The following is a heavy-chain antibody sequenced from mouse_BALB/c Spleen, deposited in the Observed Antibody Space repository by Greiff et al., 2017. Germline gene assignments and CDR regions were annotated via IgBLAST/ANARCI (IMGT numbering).Heavy chain of an antibody. D-gene: IGHD2-2*01. CDR3: ARKGPYGYDWFAY. V-gene: IGHV2-2*02. J-gene: IGHJ3*01. CDR1: GFSLTSYG. CDR2: IWSGGST. Sequence: VQRVESGPGLVQPSQSLSITCTVSGFSLTSYGVHWVRQSPGKGLEWLGVIWSGGSTDYNAAFISRLSISKDNSKSQVFFKMNSLQANDTAIYYCARKGPYGYDWFAYWGQGTLVTVSA.